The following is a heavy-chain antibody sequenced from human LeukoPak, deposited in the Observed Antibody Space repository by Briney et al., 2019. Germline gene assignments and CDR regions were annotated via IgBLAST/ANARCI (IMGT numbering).Heavy chain of an antibody. CDR3: ARVQGIPLIVGATLGDDAFDT. D-gene: IGHD1-26*01. CDR2: IIPIFGTA. Sequence: ASVKVSCKASGGTFSSYAISWVRQAPGQGLEWMGGIIPIFGTANYAQKFQGRVTITADESTSTAYMELSSLRSEDTAVYYCARVQGIPLIVGATLGDDAFDTWGQGTMVTVSS. J-gene: IGHJ3*02. V-gene: IGHV1-69*13. CDR1: GGTFSSYA.